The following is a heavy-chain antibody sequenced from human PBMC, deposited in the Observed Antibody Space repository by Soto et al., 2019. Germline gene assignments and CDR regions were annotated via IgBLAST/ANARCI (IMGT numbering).Heavy chain of an antibody. Sequence: QVQLVQSGAEVRKPGASVNISCWASGFTFGDNLINWVRQVPGQSLEWMGWINPDNGHTKYSQTFQGRVTISRHASASRGYAEVTDLTPDDTAVYDGARDILTVGPRANDAFDVWGQGTMVTVSS. V-gene: IGHV1-3*01. CDR2: INPDNGHT. D-gene: IGHD2-8*02. CDR1: GFTFGDNL. J-gene: IGHJ3*01. CDR3: ARDILTVGPRANDAFDV.